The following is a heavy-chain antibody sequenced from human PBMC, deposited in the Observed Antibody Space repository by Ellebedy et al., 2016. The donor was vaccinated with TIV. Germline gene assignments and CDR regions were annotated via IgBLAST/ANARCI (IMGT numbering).Heavy chain of an antibody. CDR3: AKGYCSGTGCNIARWDF. J-gene: IGHJ4*02. CDR1: GFTFSDYA. CDR2: LSGSGGRA. D-gene: IGHD2-2*02. V-gene: IGHV3-23*01. Sequence: GGSLRLXXAASGFTFSDYAMSWVRQAPGKGLEWVSTLSGSGGRAHYADSVKGRFTISRDNSKNTLYLQMNTLRAEDTAVYYCAKGYCSGTGCNIARWDFWGQGTLATVSS.